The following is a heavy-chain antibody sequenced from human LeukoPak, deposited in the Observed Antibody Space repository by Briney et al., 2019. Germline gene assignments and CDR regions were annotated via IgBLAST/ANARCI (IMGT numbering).Heavy chain of an antibody. D-gene: IGHD6-6*01. J-gene: IGHJ4*02. CDR2: IWYDGSNK. CDR1: GITFSRYW. V-gene: IGHV3-33*08. CDR3: AREGSSSSPFDY. Sequence: PGGSLRLSCAASGITFSRYWMNWVRQAPGKGLEWVAVIWYDGSNKYYADSVKGRFTISRDNSKNTLYLQMNSLRAEDTAVYYCAREGSSSSPFDYWGQGTLVTVSS.